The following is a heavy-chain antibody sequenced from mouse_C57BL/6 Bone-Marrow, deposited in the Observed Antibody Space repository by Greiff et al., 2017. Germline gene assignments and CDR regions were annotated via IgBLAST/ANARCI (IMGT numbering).Heavy chain of an antibody. Sequence: VQLVESGPGLVKPSQSLFLTCSITGFPITSGYYWIWIRQSPGKPLEWMGYITHSGETFYNPSLQSPISITRETSKNQFFLQLNSVTTEDTAMYYCAGDRGGNLDYWGQGTTLTVSS. CDR1: GFPITSGYY. CDR3: AGDRGGNLDY. J-gene: IGHJ2*01. D-gene: IGHD2-1*01. CDR2: ITHSGET. V-gene: IGHV12-3*01.